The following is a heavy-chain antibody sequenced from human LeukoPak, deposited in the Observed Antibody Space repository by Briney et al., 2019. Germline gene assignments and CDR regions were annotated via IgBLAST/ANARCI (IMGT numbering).Heavy chain of an antibody. J-gene: IGHJ4*02. CDR3: ARQRRYCSGDNCYQRTFDY. CDR1: GFTVSSNY. Sequence: PGGSLRLSCAAPGFTVSSNYMSWVRQAPGKGLEWVSVIYSGGNTYYADSVKGRLTISRDNSKNTLYLQMNSLRAEDTAVYYCARQRRYCSGDNCYQRTFDYWGQGTLVTVSS. CDR2: IYSGGNT. V-gene: IGHV3-66*04. D-gene: IGHD2-15*01.